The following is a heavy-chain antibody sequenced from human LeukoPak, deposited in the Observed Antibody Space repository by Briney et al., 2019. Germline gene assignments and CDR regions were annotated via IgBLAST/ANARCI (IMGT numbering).Heavy chain of an antibody. J-gene: IGHJ4*02. CDR3: AREYNSPNRFDY. V-gene: IGHV3-21*01. Sequence: GGSLRLSCAASGFTFSSSTMNWVRQAPGKGLEWVSSISRSSSYINYADSVKGRFTISRDNAKNSLYLQMNSLRAEDTAVYYCAREYNSPNRFDYSGQGTLVTVSS. CDR2: ISRSSSYI. D-gene: IGHD1-20*01. CDR1: GFTFSSST.